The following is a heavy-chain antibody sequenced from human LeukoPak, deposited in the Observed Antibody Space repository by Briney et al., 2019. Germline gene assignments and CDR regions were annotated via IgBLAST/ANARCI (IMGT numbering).Heavy chain of an antibody. Sequence: AASVKVSCKASGYTFSNYDINWVRQATGQGLEWMGWMRPNSDNTGYAQKFQGRVTITRNTSISTAYMELSSLRSEDTAVYYCARVGIVFRGFHSVVRGGYWFDPWGQGTLVTVSS. V-gene: IGHV1-8*03. CDR3: ARVGIVFRGFHSVVRGGYWFDP. J-gene: IGHJ5*02. CDR1: GYTFSNYD. D-gene: IGHD3-10*01. CDR2: MRPNSDNT.